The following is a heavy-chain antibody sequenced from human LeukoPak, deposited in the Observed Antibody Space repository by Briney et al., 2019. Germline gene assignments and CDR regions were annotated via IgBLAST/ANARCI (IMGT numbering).Heavy chain of an antibody. CDR3: ARGRGYGGNYLRAFDI. J-gene: IGHJ3*02. CDR1: GGSIGSYF. CDR2: NSGST. V-gene: IGHV4-59*08. Sequence: SETLSLTCTVSGGSIGSYFWSWIRQPPGKGLEWIGYNSGSTKCNPSLKSRVTISVDTSKNQFSLKLSSVTAADTAVYYCARGRGYGGNYLRAFDIWGQGTMVSVSS. D-gene: IGHD1-26*01.